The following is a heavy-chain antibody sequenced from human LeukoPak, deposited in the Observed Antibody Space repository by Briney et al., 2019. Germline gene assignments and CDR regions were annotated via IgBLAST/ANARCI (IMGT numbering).Heavy chain of an antibody. Sequence: ASVKVSCEVSGYTLTELSMHWVRQAPGKGLEWMGGFDPEDGETIYAQKFQGRVTMTEDTSTDTAYMELSSLRSEDTAVYYCATRGGATMPGYYYYYGMDVWGQGTTVTVSS. CDR2: FDPEDGET. J-gene: IGHJ6*02. CDR3: ATRGGATMPGYYYYYGMDV. V-gene: IGHV1-24*01. CDR1: GYTLTELS. D-gene: IGHD5-12*01.